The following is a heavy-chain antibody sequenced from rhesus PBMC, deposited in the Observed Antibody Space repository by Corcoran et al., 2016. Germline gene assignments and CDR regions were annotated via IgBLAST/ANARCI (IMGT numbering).Heavy chain of an antibody. V-gene: IGHV3S42*01. Sequence: EVQLVESGGGLAKPGGSLSLSCAASGFTFSSYWINWVRQTQGKGLGWISDINSGGGNTYYADSVKGRFTISRYNSKNTLSLQMNSLRAEDTAVYYCAKGARSGSWKGYFDYWGQGVLVTVSS. CDR1: GFTFSSYW. CDR3: AKGARSGSWKGYFDY. D-gene: IGHD6-25*01. J-gene: IGHJ4*01. CDR2: INSGGGNT.